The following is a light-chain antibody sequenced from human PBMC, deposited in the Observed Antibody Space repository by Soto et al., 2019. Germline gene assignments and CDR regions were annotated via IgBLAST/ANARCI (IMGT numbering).Light chain of an antibody. CDR1: QSVSSNY. Sequence: EIVLTQSPGTLSLSPGERATLSCTASQSVSSNYLAWYQQEPGQAPRLLIYGASSRATGIPDRFSGSGSGTDFTLTISRLEPEDFAVYYCQQYGSSPWTFGQGTKVDTK. V-gene: IGKV3-20*01. CDR2: GAS. J-gene: IGKJ1*01. CDR3: QQYGSSPWT.